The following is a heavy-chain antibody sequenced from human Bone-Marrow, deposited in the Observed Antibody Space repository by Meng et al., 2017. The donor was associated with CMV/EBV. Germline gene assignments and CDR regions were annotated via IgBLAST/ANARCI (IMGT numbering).Heavy chain of an antibody. CDR3: ARARYCSGGSCYHY. V-gene: IGHV3-74*01. J-gene: IGHJ4*02. CDR2: INSDGSST. CDR1: GFTFSSYS. Sequence: GGSLRLSCAASGFTFSSYSMNWVRQAPGKGLVWVSRINSDGSSTSYADSVKGRFTISRDNAKNTLYLQMNSLRAEDTAVYYCARARYCSGGSCYHYWGQGTLVTVSS. D-gene: IGHD2-15*01.